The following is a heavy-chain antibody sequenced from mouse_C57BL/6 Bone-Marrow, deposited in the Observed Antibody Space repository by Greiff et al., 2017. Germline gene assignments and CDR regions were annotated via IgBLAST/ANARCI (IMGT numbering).Heavy chain of an antibody. Sequence: VQLQQPGAELVKPGASVKMSCKASGYTFTTYPIEWMKQNHGKSLEWIGNFNPYNDDTKYNEKFKGKATLTVEKSSSTVYLQLSRLTSDDSAVDYCARGGNYEGYYFDYWGQGTTLTVSS. D-gene: IGHD2-1*01. V-gene: IGHV1-47*01. CDR3: ARGGNYEGYYFDY. CDR1: GYTFTTYP. J-gene: IGHJ2*01. CDR2: FNPYNDDT.